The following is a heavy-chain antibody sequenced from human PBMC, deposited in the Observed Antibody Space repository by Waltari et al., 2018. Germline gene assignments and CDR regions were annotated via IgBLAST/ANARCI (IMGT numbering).Heavy chain of an antibody. CDR2: IMPMFGTA. J-gene: IGHJ4*02. V-gene: IGHV1-69*01. Sequence: QVQLVQSGAEVKKPGSSVTVSCKASGGTISSYAISWVRQAPGQGLEWMGGIMPMFGTATYAQKFQGRVTITADESTNTAYMELSSLRSEDTAVFYCAGGIAEAEGDLLEYWGQGTLVTVSS. CDR1: GGTISSYA. CDR3: AGGIAEAEGDLLEY. D-gene: IGHD6-13*01.